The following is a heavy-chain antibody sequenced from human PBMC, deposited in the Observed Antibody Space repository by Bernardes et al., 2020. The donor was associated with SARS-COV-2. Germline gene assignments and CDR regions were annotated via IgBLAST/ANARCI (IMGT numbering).Heavy chain of an antibody. V-gene: IGHV6-1*01. CDR1: GDSVSSSSSS. CDR3: ARFLDSSGYHN. D-gene: IGHD3-22*01. J-gene: IGHJ4*02. Sequence: SQTLSLTCAISGDSVSSSSSSWHWIRQSPSRGLEWLGGTYYRSKWYTDYAVSVRSRITINPDTSKNQFSLKLSSVTAADTAVYYCARFLDSSGYHNWGQGTLVTVSS. CDR2: TYYRSKWYT.